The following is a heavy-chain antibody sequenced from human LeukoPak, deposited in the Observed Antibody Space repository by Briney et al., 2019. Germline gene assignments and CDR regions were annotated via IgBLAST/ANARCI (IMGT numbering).Heavy chain of an antibody. V-gene: IGHV4-4*07. Sequence: SETLSLTCTVSVGSISGYYWSWIRQPPGKGLEWMGRIYIIGGTNYNPSLKSRVTMSVDTSKNQFSLKRSSVTAADTAVYYCARDRCSGGICYIQFDYWGQGTLVTVSS. CDR1: VGSISGYY. CDR2: IYIIGGT. D-gene: IGHD2-15*01. CDR3: ARDRCSGGICYIQFDY. J-gene: IGHJ4*02.